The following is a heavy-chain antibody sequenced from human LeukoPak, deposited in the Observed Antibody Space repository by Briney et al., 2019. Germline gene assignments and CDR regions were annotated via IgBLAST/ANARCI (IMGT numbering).Heavy chain of an antibody. CDR2: ISAYNGNT. V-gene: IGHV1-18*01. J-gene: IGHJ3*02. CDR3: ARGTHCSSTSCYLDDAFDI. D-gene: IGHD2-2*01. Sequence: ASVKVSCKASGYTFTSYGISWVRQPPGQGLEWMGLISAYNGNTNYAQKLQGRVTMTTDTSTSTAYMELRSLRSDDTAVYYCARGTHCSSTSCYLDDAFDIWGQGTMVTVSS. CDR1: GYTFTSYG.